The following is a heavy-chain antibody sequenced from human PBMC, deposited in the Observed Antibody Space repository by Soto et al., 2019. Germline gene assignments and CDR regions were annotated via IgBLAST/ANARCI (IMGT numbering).Heavy chain of an antibody. V-gene: IGHV1-2*04. J-gene: IGHJ5*02. D-gene: IGHD3-3*01. CDR1: GYAFTVYY. CDR3: ARDFNSHALGFCFDP. CDR2: INPNSGGT. Sequence: ASVKVSCKASGYAFTVYYMHWVRQAPGQGLEWMGWINPNSGGTNYAQKFQGWVTMTRDTSISTAYMELSRLRSDDTAVYYCARDFNSHALGFCFDPWGQGTLVTVSS.